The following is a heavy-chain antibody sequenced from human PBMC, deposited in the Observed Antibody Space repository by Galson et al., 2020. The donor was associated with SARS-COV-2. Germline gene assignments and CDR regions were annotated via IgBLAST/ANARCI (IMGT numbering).Heavy chain of an antibody. CDR1: GYTFTRFS. CDR3: ARELPAAGHFQH. D-gene: IGHD6-13*01. Sequence: ASVKLSCRASGYTFTRFSLSWLRQSPGRGLEWMGWINTDTGNPTYALGFTGRFVFSLDTSVSTAYLLISRLKSEDTAIYYCARELPAAGHFQHWGQGTLVTVSS. V-gene: IGHV7-4-1*02. J-gene: IGHJ1*01. CDR2: INTDTGNP.